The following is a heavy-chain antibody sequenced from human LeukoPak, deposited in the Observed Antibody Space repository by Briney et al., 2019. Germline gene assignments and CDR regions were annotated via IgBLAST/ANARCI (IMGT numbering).Heavy chain of an antibody. J-gene: IGHJ5*02. D-gene: IGHD6-13*01. V-gene: IGHV4-59*08. Sequence: PSETLSLTCTVSGASIRNYYWSWIRQSPGKGLEGIGYIYYSGSTNYNPSLESRVAMSVDTSKNQFSLRLSSVTAADTAIYYCARRYGSSWYVGFFDPWGQGTLVTVSS. CDR1: GASIRNYY. CDR3: ARRYGSSWYVGFFDP. CDR2: IYYSGST.